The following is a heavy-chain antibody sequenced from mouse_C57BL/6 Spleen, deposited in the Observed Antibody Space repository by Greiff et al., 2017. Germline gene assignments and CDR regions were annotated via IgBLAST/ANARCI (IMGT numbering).Heavy chain of an antibody. CDR2: ISGGGGNT. CDR3: ARQNYGSSYGY. CDR1: GFTFSSYT. J-gene: IGHJ2*01. V-gene: IGHV5-9*01. Sequence: DVQLVESGGGLVKPGGSLKLSCAASGFTFSSYTMSWVRQTPEKRLEWVATISGGGGNTYYPDSVKGRFTISRDNAKNTLYLQMSSLRSEDTALYYCARQNYGSSYGYWGQGTTLTVSS. D-gene: IGHD1-1*01.